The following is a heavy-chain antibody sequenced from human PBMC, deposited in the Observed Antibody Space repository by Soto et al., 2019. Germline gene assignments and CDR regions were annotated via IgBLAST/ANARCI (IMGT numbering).Heavy chain of an antibody. D-gene: IGHD2-2*01. CDR1: GYSFTKYG. CDR3: ARTDCSSTSCYNYYYYGMDV. J-gene: IGHJ6*02. Sequence: ASRKVSCKTSGYSFTKYGLHWVRQAPGQRLEWMGWINPGNGDTKYSQKFQGRVTITRDTSATTAYMELSSLRSEDSAVFYCARTDCSSTSCYNYYYYGMDVWGQGTTVTVSS. V-gene: IGHV1-3*01. CDR2: INPGNGDT.